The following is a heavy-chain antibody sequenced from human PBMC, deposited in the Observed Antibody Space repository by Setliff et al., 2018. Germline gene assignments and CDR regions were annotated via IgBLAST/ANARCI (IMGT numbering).Heavy chain of an antibody. CDR1: GGSFSGYH. CDR2: INHSGST. CDR3: ARGKNGSRQLVVLGWFDP. V-gene: IGHV4-34*01. Sequence: SETLSLTCAVYGGSFSGYHWSWIRQPPGKGLEWIGEINHSGSTNYNPSLKSRVTISVDTSKNQFSLKLSSVAAADTAVYYCARGKNGSRQLVVLGWFDPWGQGTLVTVSS. J-gene: IGHJ5*02. D-gene: IGHD3-22*01.